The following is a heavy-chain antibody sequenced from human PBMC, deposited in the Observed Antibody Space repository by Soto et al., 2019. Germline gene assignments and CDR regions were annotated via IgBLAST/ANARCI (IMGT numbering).Heavy chain of an antibody. CDR1: GFTFSSYG. CDR3: AKDSWLVYYFDY. CDR2: ISYDGSNK. V-gene: IGHV3-30*18. J-gene: IGHJ4*02. Sequence: LRLSCAASGFTFSSYGMHWVRQAPGKGLEWVAVISYDGSNKYYADSVKGRFTISRDNSKNTLYLQMNSLRAEDTAVYYCAKDSWLVYYFDYWGQGTLVTVSS. D-gene: IGHD6-19*01.